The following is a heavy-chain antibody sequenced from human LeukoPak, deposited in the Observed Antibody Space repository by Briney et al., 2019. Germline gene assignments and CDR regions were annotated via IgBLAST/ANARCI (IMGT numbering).Heavy chain of an antibody. CDR2: FSYNVHS. J-gene: IGHJ4*02. CDR3: ARVPAAGTGPDY. D-gene: IGHD6-13*01. Sequence: SETLSLTCTVTRGPVRSRNYYWSWIRQPSGKGLEWVGFFSYNVHSDYNPSLKSRVTISVDTSKDQFSLRLSSVTAADTAIYYCARVPAAGTGPDYWGQGTLVTVSS. V-gene: IGHV4-61*01. CDR1: RGPVRSRNYY.